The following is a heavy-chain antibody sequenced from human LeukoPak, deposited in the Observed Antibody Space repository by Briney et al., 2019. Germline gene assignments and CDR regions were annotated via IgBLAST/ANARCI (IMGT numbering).Heavy chain of an antibody. V-gene: IGHV3-74*01. D-gene: IGHD3-22*01. J-gene: IGHJ4*02. CDR2: ISSDGSRI. Sequence: GGSLRLSCAASGFTFSSYWMHWVRQAPGKGLVWVSRISSDGSRISYADSVKGRFTISRDDAKNTLYLQMNSLRAEDTAVYYCAKRDSSGYYYFDYWGQGTLVTVSS. CDR1: GFTFSSYW. CDR3: AKRDSSGYYYFDY.